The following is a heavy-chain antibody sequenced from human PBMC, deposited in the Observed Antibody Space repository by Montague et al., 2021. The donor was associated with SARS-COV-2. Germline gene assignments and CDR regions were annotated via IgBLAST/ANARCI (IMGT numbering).Heavy chain of an antibody. CDR1: GFSISSGYY. D-gene: IGHD3-3*01. Sequence: SETLSLTCSVPGFSISSGYYWGWIRQTPGKGLEWIGSSYQNGATYYSPSLKRPVTILLDTSKNQFSLSLTSVTAADTAVYYCARSGVGIFDFSYFDSWGQGSLVIVSS. J-gene: IGHJ4*02. V-gene: IGHV4-38-2*02. CDR3: ARSGVGIFDFSYFDS. CDR2: SYQNGAT.